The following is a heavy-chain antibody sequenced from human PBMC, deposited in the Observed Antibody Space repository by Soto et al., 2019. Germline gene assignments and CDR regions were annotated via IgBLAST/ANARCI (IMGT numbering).Heavy chain of an antibody. V-gene: IGHV3-23*01. D-gene: IGHD5-12*01. CDR3: FFPTLPNIVWSPFNYYGMDV. J-gene: IGHJ6*02. CDR1: GFTFSSYA. Sequence: PGGSLRLSXAASGFTFSSYAMSWVRQAPGKGLEWVSAISGSGGSTYYADSVKGRFTISRDNSKNTLYLQMNSLRAEDTAVYYCFFPTLPNIVWSPFNYYGMDVWGQGTTVTVSS. CDR2: ISGSGGST.